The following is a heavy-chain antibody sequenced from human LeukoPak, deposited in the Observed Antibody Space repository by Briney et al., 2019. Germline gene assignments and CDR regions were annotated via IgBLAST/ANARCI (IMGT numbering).Heavy chain of an antibody. CDR2: IYPGDSDI. V-gene: IGHV5-51*01. Sequence: KLGESLKISCKGSGYSFTSYWIGWVRQMPGKGLEWMGIIYPGDSDIRYSPSFQGQVTISAAKSTRTAYLQWSSLKASDTAIYYCARGYCSSITCYPYWFDPWGQGTLVTVSS. J-gene: IGHJ5*02. CDR3: ARGYCSSITCYPYWFDP. CDR1: GYSFTSYW. D-gene: IGHD2-2*01.